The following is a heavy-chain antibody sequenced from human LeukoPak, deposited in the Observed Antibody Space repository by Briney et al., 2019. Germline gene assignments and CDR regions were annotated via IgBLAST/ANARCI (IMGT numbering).Heavy chain of an antibody. CDR1: GFTFSSYG. CDR3: AKDLSYSSSWSKFDY. CDR2: ISYVGSNK. V-gene: IGHV3-30*18. Sequence: PGGSLRLSCAASGFTFSSYGMHWVRQAPGKGPEWVAVISYVGSNKYYADSVKGRFTISRDNSKNTLYLQMNSLRAEDTAVYYCAKDLSYSSSWSKFDYWGQGTLVTVSS. J-gene: IGHJ4*02. D-gene: IGHD6-13*01.